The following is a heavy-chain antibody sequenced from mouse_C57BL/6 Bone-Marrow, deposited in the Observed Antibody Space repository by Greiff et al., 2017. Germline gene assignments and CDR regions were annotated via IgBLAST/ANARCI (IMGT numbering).Heavy chain of an antibody. D-gene: IGHD2-1*01. CDR3: ARFWGNYPYCDY. V-gene: IGHV1-81*01. CDR2: IYPRSGNT. Sequence: VQLKESGAELARPGASVKLSCKASGYTFTSYGISWVKQRTGQGLEWIGEIYPRSGNTYYNEKFKGKATLTADKSSSTAYMELRSLTSEDSAVYFCARFWGNYPYCDYWGQGTTLTVSS. CDR1: GYTFTSYG. J-gene: IGHJ2*01.